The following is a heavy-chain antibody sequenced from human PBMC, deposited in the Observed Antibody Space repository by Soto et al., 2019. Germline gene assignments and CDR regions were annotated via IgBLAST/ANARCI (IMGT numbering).Heavy chain of an antibody. D-gene: IGHD6-19*01. CDR1: GFTFSSYG. Sequence: QVQLVESGGGVVQPGRSLRLSCAASGFTFSSYGMHWVRQAPGKGLEWVAVIWYDGSNKDYADSVKGRFTISRDNSKNTLYLQMNSLRAADTAVYYCARDCAGYSSGWYQRGGFDYWGQGTLVTVSS. CDR3: ARDCAGYSSGWYQRGGFDY. CDR2: IWYDGSNK. V-gene: IGHV3-33*01. J-gene: IGHJ4*02.